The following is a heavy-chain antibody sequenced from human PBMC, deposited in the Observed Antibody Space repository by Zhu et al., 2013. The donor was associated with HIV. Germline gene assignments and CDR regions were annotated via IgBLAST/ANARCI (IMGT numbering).Heavy chain of an antibody. CDR2: INSAGST. CDR3: ARDGSSWSFDY. CDR1: GFTVSRNY. D-gene: IGHD6-13*01. Sequence: EVQLVETGGGLIQPGGSLRLSCAASGFTVSRNYMSWVRQAPGKGLEWVSVINSAGSTYYADSVKGRFTISRDNSKNTLYLQMNSLRAEDTAVYYCARDGSSWSFDYWGQGTLVTVSS. V-gene: IGHV3-53*02. J-gene: IGHJ4*02.